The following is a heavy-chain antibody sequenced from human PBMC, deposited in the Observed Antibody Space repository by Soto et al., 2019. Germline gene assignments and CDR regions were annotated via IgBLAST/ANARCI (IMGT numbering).Heavy chain of an antibody. D-gene: IGHD5-12*01. Sequence: EVQLVESGGGLVQPGGSLRHSCAASGFTFSSYWMHWVRQAPGKGLVWVSRINSDGSSTTYADSVKGRFTISRDDAKNTLYLQMNSLRAEDTAVYYCVRVPTGGYAFSLDDYWGQGTLVTVSS. CDR2: INSDGSST. CDR3: VRVPTGGYAFSLDDY. CDR1: GFTFSSYW. V-gene: IGHV3-74*01. J-gene: IGHJ4*02.